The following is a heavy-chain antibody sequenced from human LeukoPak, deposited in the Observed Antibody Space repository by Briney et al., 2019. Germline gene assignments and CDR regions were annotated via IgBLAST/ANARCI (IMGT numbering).Heavy chain of an antibody. J-gene: IGHJ4*02. CDR2: ISGSGGST. Sequence: GGSLRLSCAASGFTFGSYAMSWVRQAPGKGLEWVSAISGSGGSTYYADSVKGRFTISRDNSKNTLYLQMNSLRAEDTAVYYCAKDRVGYSYGCFDYWGQGTLVTVSS. V-gene: IGHV3-23*01. CDR3: AKDRVGYSYGCFDY. CDR1: GFTFGSYA. D-gene: IGHD5-18*01.